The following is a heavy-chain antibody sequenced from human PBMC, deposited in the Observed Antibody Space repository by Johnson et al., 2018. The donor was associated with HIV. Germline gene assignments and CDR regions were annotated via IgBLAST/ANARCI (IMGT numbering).Heavy chain of an antibody. D-gene: IGHD3-22*01. CDR1: GFTFSNYV. J-gene: IGHJ3*02. Sequence: VQLVESGGGVVQPGRSLRLSCAASGFTFSNYVMHWVRQAPGKGLVWVSGINWNGGSTGYADSVKGRFTISRDNAKNSLYLQMNSLRAEDTALYYCARGGGYYDSRGYLFDAFDIWGQGTMVTVSS. CDR3: ARGGGYYDSRGYLFDAFDI. CDR2: INWNGGST. V-gene: IGHV3-20*04.